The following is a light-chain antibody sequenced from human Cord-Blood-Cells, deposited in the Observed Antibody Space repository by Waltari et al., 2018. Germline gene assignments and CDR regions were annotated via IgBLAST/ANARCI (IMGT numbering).Light chain of an antibody. J-gene: IGLJ2*01. CDR2: QES. V-gene: IGLV3-1*01. CDR3: QAWDRSTVV. CDR1: KLGDKY. Sequence: SYELTQPPSVSVSPGQTASITCSGDKLGDKYACWYQQKPGQSPVLVIYQESKRLSGIPERFSGSNSGNTATLTISGTQAMDEADYYCQAWDRSTVVFGGGTKLTVL.